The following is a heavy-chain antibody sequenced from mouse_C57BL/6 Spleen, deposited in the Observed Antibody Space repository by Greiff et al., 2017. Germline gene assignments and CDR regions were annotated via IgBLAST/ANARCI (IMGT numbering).Heavy chain of an antibody. Sequence: VQLQQSGPELVKPGASVKISCKASGYTFTDYYMNWVKQSHGKSLEWIGDINPNNGGTSYNQKFKGKATLTVDKSSSTAYMELRSLTSEDSAVYYCARSKLVYYAMDYWGQGTSVTVSS. V-gene: IGHV1-26*01. CDR2: INPNNGGT. CDR1: GYTFTDYY. D-gene: IGHD4-1*01. J-gene: IGHJ4*01. CDR3: ARSKLVYYAMDY.